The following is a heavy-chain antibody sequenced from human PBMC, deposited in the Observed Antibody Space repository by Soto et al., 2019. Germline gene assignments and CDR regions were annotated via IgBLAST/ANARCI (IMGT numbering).Heavy chain of an antibody. J-gene: IGHJ4*02. Sequence: EVQLVESGGGLVQPGGSLRLSCEASGFTFNSYAMHWVRQAPGKGLEWISYIISDIITVYYADSVKGRFTISRDNDQNSLYLQMDSLRDEDTAVYYWARDRRDADCSLDYWGQGTLVTVSS. CDR3: ARDRRDADCSLDY. V-gene: IGHV3-48*02. CDR1: GFTFNSYA. CDR2: IISDIITV. D-gene: IGHD2-21*02.